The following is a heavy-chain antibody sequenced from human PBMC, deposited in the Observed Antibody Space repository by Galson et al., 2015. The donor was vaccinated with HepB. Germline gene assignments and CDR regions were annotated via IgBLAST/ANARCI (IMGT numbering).Heavy chain of an antibody. CDR3: AEILSGGSQYFDY. Sequence: ETLSLTCTVSGGSIASSSYYWAWIRQPPGKGLEWIGNIYYSGGTYYNPSLKSRVTISVDTSKNQFSLKLSSVTAADTAVYYCAEILSGGSQYFDYWGQGTLVTVSS. V-gene: IGHV4-39*07. CDR1: GGSIASSSYY. D-gene: IGHD2-15*01. J-gene: IGHJ4*02. CDR2: IYYSGGT.